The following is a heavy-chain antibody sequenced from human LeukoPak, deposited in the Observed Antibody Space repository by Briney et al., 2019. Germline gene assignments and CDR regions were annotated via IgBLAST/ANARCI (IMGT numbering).Heavy chain of an antibody. CDR3: AREGHYGSGSSYGMDV. J-gene: IGHJ6*02. V-gene: IGHV1-58*01. D-gene: IGHD3-10*01. Sequence: SVKVSCKASGFTFTSSAVQWVRQARGQRLEWIGWIVVGSGNTNYAQKFQERVTITRDMSTSTAYMELSRLRSDDTAVYYCAREGHYGSGSSYGMDVWGQGTTVTVSS. CDR1: GFTFTSSA. CDR2: IVVGSGNT.